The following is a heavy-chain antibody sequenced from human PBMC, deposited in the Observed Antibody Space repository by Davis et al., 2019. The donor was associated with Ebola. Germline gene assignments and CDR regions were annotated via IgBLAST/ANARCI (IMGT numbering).Heavy chain of an antibody. V-gene: IGHV3-9*01. CDR1: GFMFDNYG. J-gene: IGHJ4*02. CDR3: VKDHQGRGHYFES. Sequence: GGSLRLSCVASGFMFDNYGMHWVRQAPGKGLEWVSSIDWNSAYIAYGDSVKGRFSVSRDNPKNSLYLQMNSLTADDTAFYYCVKDHQGRGHYFESWGQGTLVTVSS. CDR2: IDWNSAYI. D-gene: IGHD2-2*01.